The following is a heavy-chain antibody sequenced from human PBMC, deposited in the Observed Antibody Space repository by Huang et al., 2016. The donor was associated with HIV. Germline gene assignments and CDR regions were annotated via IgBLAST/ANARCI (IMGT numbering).Heavy chain of an antibody. CDR2: IHNSGTD. CDR1: GGSVSSRNYY. CDR3: ARQGGDCTSISCYLSWFDP. V-gene: IGHV4-39*01. Sequence: QLQLQESGPGLVKPSQNLSLTCTVFGGSVSSRNYYWAWIRQTPGKGLEWIGSIHNSGTDYYNRCLKSRVAMIVDKSKNQFSLEVTSATAADSAIYYCARQGGDCTSISCYLSWFDPWGQGTLVTVSS. D-gene: IGHD2-2*01. J-gene: IGHJ5*02.